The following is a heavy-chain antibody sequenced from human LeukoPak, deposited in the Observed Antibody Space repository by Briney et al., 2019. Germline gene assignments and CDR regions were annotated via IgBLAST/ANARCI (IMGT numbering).Heavy chain of an antibody. CDR2: ISGSSGRT. CDR3: AKEWDIVTTFDY. Sequence: GGSLRLSCAASGITFSTYAMSWVRQAPGKGLEWVSAISGSSGRTYYADSVKDRFTISRDNSKNTLYLQMNSVRAEDTAVYYCAKEWDIVTTFDYWGRGTLVTVSS. D-gene: IGHD5-12*01. V-gene: IGHV3-23*01. J-gene: IGHJ4*02. CDR1: GITFSTYA.